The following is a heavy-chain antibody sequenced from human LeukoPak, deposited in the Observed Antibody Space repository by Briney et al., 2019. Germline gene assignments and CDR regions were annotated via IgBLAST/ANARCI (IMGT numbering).Heavy chain of an antibody. Sequence: SETLSLTCAVYGGSFSGYYWSWIRQPPGKGLEWIGEINHSGSTNYNPSLKSRVAMSVDTSKHQFSLKLSSVTAADTAVYYCARLPYCSGGSCYFDYWGQGTLVTVSS. CDR3: ARLPYCSGGSCYFDY. CDR1: GGSFSGYY. CDR2: INHSGST. V-gene: IGHV4-34*01. D-gene: IGHD2-15*01. J-gene: IGHJ4*02.